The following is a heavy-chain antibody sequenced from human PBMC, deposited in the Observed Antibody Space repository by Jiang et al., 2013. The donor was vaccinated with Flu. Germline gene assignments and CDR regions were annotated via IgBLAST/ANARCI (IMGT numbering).Heavy chain of an antibody. Sequence: QTLSLTCAISGDSVSSNSAAWNWIRQSPSRGLEWLGRTYCRSKWYNDYAVSVKSRITINPDTSKNQFSLQLNSVTPEDTAVYYCARASAGYYDSSGYDAFDIWGQGTMVTVSS. CDR1: GDSVSSNSAA. D-gene: IGHD3-22*01. CDR3: ARASAGYYDSSGYDAFDI. V-gene: IGHV6-1*01. J-gene: IGHJ3*02. CDR2: TYCRSKWYN.